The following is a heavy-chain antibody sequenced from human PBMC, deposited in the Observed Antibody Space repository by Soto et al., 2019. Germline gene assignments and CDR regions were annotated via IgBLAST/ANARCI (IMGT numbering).Heavy chain of an antibody. D-gene: IGHD1-1*01. Sequence: GFLSISCEVSGFRLSDYYISWIRQAPGKGLEWISYSSNSGTFSRYADSVKGRFSISRDNTKNLLYLKMNSLRAEDTAVYYCARSGDNYNRLDYWGQGTPVTGSS. CDR2: SSNSGTFS. V-gene: IGHV3-11*06. CDR1: GFRLSDYY. CDR3: ARSGDNYNRLDY. J-gene: IGHJ4*02.